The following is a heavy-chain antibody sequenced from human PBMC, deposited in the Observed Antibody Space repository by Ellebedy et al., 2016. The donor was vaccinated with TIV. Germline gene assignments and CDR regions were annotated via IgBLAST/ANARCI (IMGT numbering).Heavy chain of an antibody. CDR1: GFTFSNAW. J-gene: IGHJ4*02. CDR2: IKRKTDGGDA. V-gene: IGHV3-15*01. Sequence: GGSLRLSCAASGFTFSNAWMNWVRQAPGKGLEWVGRIKRKTDGGDADYAAPVKGRFTISRDDSKNTLYLQMNSLKTKDTAVYFCTTVYRYNYDSVWGQGTLVTVSS. CDR3: TTVYRYNYDSV. D-gene: IGHD5-18*01.